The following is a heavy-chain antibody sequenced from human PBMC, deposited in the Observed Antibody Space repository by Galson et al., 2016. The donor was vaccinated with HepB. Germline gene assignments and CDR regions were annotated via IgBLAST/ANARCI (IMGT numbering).Heavy chain of an antibody. Sequence: SLRLSCAASGFTFSNYDMSWVRQAPGRGLEWVSGISGSGASKTYADPVKGRFTISRDNSKNALHLQMNSLRAEDTAMYVCALHSSGSYLGQGTLVTVSP. J-gene: IGHJ4*02. V-gene: IGHV3-23*01. CDR3: ALHSSGSY. CDR2: ISGSGASK. CDR1: GFTFSNYD. D-gene: IGHD3-22*01.